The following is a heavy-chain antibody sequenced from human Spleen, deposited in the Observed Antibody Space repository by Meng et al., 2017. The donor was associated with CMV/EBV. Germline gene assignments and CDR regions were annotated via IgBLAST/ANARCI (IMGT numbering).Heavy chain of an antibody. Sequence: ASVKVSCKASGYTFTGYYIHWLRQAPGQGLEWMAWINPNSGATNYSPRFQGRVTVTRDTSISTAYMDLSSLKSDDTAVYFCARFHLGGTTYYGMDVWGQGTTVTVSS. CDR1: GYTFTGYY. CDR3: ARFHLGGTTYYGMDV. J-gene: IGHJ6*02. D-gene: IGHD4-11*01. V-gene: IGHV1-2*02. CDR2: INPNSGAT.